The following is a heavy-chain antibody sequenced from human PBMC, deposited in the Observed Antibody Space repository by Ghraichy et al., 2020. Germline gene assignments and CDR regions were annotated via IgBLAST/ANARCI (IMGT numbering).Heavy chain of an antibody. Sequence: GGSLRLSCTSSGFTFINYWMTWVRQPPGKGLEWVANIKPDGRESYYVDSVRGRFTFSRDNAENSLYLQMNALRADDTAVYYCARSGGFGWDFWGQGTLVTVSS. CDR3: ARSGGFGWDF. D-gene: IGHD3-10*01. J-gene: IGHJ4*02. CDR2: IKPDGRES. CDR1: GFTFINYW. V-gene: IGHV3-7*01.